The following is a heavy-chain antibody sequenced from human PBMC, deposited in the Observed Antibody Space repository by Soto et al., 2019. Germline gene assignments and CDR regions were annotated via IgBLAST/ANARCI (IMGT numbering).Heavy chain of an antibody. CDR3: ARAGSIAVAGVRIMDV. CDR1: GGTFSSYT. J-gene: IGHJ6*03. Sequence: ASVKVSCKASGGTFSSYTISWVRQAPGQGLEWMGRIIPILGIANYAQKFQGRVTITADKSTSTAYMELSSLRSEDTAVYYCARAGSIAVAGVRIMDVWGKGTTVTVSS. V-gene: IGHV1-69*02. D-gene: IGHD6-19*01. CDR2: IIPILGIA.